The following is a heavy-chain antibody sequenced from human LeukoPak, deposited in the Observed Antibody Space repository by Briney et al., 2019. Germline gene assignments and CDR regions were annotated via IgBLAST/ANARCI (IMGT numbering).Heavy chain of an antibody. CDR2: IKQDESEK. CDR3: ARVGRDSKYGYFDF. D-gene: IGHD4-11*01. Sequence: GGSLRLSCAASGFTFSTYWMSWARQAPGKGLEWVANIKQDESEKYYMDSVKGRFTISRDNAKNSLSLQMSSLRADDTAVYYCARVGRDSKYGYFDFWGQGTLVTVSS. J-gene: IGHJ4*02. CDR1: GFTFSTYW. V-gene: IGHV3-7*01.